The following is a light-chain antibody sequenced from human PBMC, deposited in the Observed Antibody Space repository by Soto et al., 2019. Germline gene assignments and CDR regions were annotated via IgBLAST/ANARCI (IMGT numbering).Light chain of an antibody. V-gene: IGKV1-9*01. J-gene: IGKJ5*01. CDR3: QQLNSYTIT. CDR2: AAS. Sequence: DIQLTQSPSFLSASVGDRVTITCRAGQGIRSYLAWYQQKPGKAPKLLIYAASTLQSGVPSRFSGSGSGTDFTLTISSLQPEDFATYFCQQLNSYTITFGQGTRLEIK. CDR1: QGIRSY.